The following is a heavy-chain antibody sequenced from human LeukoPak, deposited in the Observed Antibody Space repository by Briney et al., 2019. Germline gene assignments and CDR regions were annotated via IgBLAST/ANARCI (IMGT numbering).Heavy chain of an antibody. J-gene: IGHJ5*02. D-gene: IGHD2-15*01. CDR2: INPSGGST. V-gene: IGHV1-46*01. Sequence: ASLKVSCKASGYTFTSYYMHWVRQSPGQGLEWMGIINPSGGSTSYAQRFQGRVTMPGDTSTSTVYMELSSLRSEDTAVYYCARGYCSGGSCYSWFDPWGQGTLVTVSS. CDR1: GYTFTSYY. CDR3: ARGYCSGGSCYSWFDP.